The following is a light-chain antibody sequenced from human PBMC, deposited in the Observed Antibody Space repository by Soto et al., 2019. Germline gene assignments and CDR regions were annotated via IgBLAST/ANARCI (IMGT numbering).Light chain of an antibody. CDR2: DTS. J-gene: IGLJ2*01. CDR3: LLSYSGARLVV. Sequence: QAVVTQEPSLPVSPGGTVALTCGSSTGAVTSGHYPYWFQQKPGQAPRTLIYDTSNKHSWTPARFSGSLLGGKAALTLSGAQPEDEGEYYCLLSYSGARLVVFGGGTKLTVL. V-gene: IGLV7-46*01. CDR1: TGAVTSGHY.